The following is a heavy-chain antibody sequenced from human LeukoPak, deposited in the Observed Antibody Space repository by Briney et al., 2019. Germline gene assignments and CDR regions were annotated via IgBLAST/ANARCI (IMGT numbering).Heavy chain of an antibody. CDR1: GGSFSGYY. V-gene: IGHV4-34*01. D-gene: IGHD6-13*01. CDR3: ARGRGRQQLGPYYYYMDV. Sequence: PSETLSLTCAVYGGSFSGYYWSWIRQPPGKGLEWIGEINHSGSTNYNPSLKSRVTISVDTSKNQFSLKLSSVTAADTVVYYCARGRGRQQLGPYYYYMDVWGKGTTVTVSS. J-gene: IGHJ6*03. CDR2: INHSGST.